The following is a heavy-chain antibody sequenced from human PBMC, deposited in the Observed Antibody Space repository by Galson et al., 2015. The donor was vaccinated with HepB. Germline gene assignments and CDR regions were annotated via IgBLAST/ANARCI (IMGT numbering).Heavy chain of an antibody. CDR1: GYTFAKYA. Sequence: SVKVSCKGSGYTFAKYALHWVRQAPGQRLKWMGWTNAATGNTKYSQRFQGRAIITRDASATTVYLDLSSLTSEDTAVYFCARTASWAFDFWGQGTLVTVSS. J-gene: IGHJ4*02. CDR3: ARTASWAFDF. V-gene: IGHV1-3*01. D-gene: IGHD2-2*01. CDR2: TNAATGNT.